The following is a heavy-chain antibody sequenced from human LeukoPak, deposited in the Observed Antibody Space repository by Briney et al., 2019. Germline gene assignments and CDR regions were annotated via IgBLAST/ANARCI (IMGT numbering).Heavy chain of an antibody. Sequence: GGSLRLSCAASGFILTSYAMHWVRQAPGKGLEWVALISYDASNKYYADSVKGRFTVSRDNSKNTLYLQMNSLRAEDTAVYYCARDNYAGANWFDPWGQGTLVTVSS. V-gene: IGHV3-30*04. CDR1: GFILTSYA. J-gene: IGHJ5*02. CDR2: ISYDASNK. D-gene: IGHD4-23*01. CDR3: ARDNYAGANWFDP.